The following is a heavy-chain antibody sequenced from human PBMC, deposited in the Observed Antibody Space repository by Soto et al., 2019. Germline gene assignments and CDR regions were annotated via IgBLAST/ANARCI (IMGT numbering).Heavy chain of an antibody. V-gene: IGHV1-24*01. CDR2: FDPEDGET. J-gene: IGHJ6*03. CDR3: ATDGVGDYYMDV. D-gene: IGHD3-16*01. CDR1: GYTLTELS. Sequence: ASVKVSCKVSGYTLTELSMHWVRQAPGKGLEWMGGFDPEDGETIYAQKFQGRVTMTEDTSTDTAYMELSSLRSEDTAVYYCATDGVGDYYMDVWGKGTTVTVSS.